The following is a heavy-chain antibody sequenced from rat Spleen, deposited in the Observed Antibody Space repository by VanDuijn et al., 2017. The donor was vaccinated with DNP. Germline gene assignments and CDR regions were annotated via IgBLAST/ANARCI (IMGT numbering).Heavy chain of an antibody. J-gene: IGHJ2*01. D-gene: IGHD1-2*01. Sequence: EVKLVESGGGLVQPGRSLKLSCTASGFTFSDYAMAWVRQSLKKGLEWVAVIIYDGSNTHYRDSVKGRFTISRDNAKSTLYLQMDSLRSEDTATYYCTTDPSYYSSPFAYWGQGVMVTVSS. CDR2: IIYDGSNT. CDR1: GFTFSDYA. V-gene: IGHV5S10*01. CDR3: TTDPSYYSSPFAY.